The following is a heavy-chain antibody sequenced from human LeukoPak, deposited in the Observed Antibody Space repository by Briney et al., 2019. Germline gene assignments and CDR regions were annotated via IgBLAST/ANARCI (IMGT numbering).Heavy chain of an antibody. CDR2: ISAYGNT. J-gene: IGHJ4*02. V-gene: IGHV1-18*01. Sequence: VASVKVSCKTSGYTFTIYGISWVRQAPGQGLEWMGLISAYGNTNYAQNLQGRVTMTTDTSTSTAYMELRSLRSDDTAVYYCAKLGASSGYSPIDYWGQGSLITVSS. CDR1: GYTFTIYG. D-gene: IGHD3-22*01. CDR3: AKLGASSGYSPIDY.